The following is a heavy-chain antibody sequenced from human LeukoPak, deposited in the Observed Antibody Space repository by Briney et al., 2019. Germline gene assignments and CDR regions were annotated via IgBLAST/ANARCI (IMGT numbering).Heavy chain of an antibody. Sequence: GGSLRLSCAASGFTFSSYGMHWVRQAPGKGLEWVAVISYDGSNKYYADSVKGRFTISRDNSKNTLYLQMNSLRAEDTAVYSCARWIRGTPDYWGQGTLVTVSS. D-gene: IGHD3-16*01. V-gene: IGHV3-30*03. CDR2: ISYDGSNK. J-gene: IGHJ4*02. CDR3: ARWIRGTPDY. CDR1: GFTFSSYG.